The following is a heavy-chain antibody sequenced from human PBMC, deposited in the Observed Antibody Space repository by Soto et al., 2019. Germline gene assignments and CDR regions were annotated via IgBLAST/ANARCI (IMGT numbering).Heavy chain of an antibody. J-gene: IGHJ6*01. CDR2: IYYSGST. V-gene: IGHV4-39*01. Sequence: PRKGLEWIGSIYYSGSTYYNPSLKSRVTISVDTSKSQFSLKLSSVTAADTAVYYCASRIQRWWRCYYGLDVSGQ. D-gene: IGHD5-18*01. CDR3: ASRIQRWWRCYYGLDV.